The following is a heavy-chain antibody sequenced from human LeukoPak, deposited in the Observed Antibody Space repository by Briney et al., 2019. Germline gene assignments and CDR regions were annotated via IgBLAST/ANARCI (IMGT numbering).Heavy chain of an antibody. J-gene: IGHJ6*02. CDR1: GGTFSSYA. Sequence: SVKVSCKASGGTFSSYAISWVRQAPGQGLEWMGGIIPIFSTANYAQKFQGRVTITAGESTSTAYMELSSLRSEDTAVYYCASPYCSSTSCSYYYYYGMDVWGQGTTVTVSS. V-gene: IGHV1-69*13. CDR3: ASPYCSSTSCSYYYYYGMDV. CDR2: IIPIFSTA. D-gene: IGHD2-2*01.